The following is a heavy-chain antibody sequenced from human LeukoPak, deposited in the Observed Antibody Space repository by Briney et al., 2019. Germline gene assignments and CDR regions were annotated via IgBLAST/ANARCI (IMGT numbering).Heavy chain of an antibody. J-gene: IGHJ6*03. CDR2: INSDGSST. Sequence: GGSLRLSCAASGFTFSSYWMHWVRQAPGKGLVWVSRINSDGSSTSYADSVKGRFTISRDNSKNTLYLQMNSLRAEDTAVYYCAKVGYCSSTSCYAGMYYYYYMDVWGKGTTVTISS. V-gene: IGHV3-74*01. CDR1: GFTFSSYW. CDR3: AKVGYCSSTSCYAGMYYYYYMDV. D-gene: IGHD2-2*01.